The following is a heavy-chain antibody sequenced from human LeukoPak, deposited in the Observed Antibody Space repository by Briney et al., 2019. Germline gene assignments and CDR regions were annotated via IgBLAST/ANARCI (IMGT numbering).Heavy chain of an antibody. D-gene: IGHD6-13*01. CDR1: GYTLTELS. V-gene: IGHV1-24*01. CDR3: ATTRIAALDYYYGMDV. Sequence: ASVKVSCKVSGYTLTELSMHWVRQAPGKGLEWMGGFDPEDGETIYTQKFQGRVTMTEDTSTDTAYMELSSLRSEDTAVYYCATTRIAALDYYYGMDVWGQGTTVTVSS. CDR2: FDPEDGET. J-gene: IGHJ6*02.